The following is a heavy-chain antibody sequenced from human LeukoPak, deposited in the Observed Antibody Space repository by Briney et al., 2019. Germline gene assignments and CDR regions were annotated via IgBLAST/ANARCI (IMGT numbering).Heavy chain of an antibody. D-gene: IGHD3-16*01. CDR2: ISYTGTYI. Sequence: GGSLRLSCAASAFSLNAYNMNWVRQAPGKGLEWVSSISYTGTYIYYADSVKGRFTISRDNAQNSLYLQMNSLRAEDTAIYYCANGGMRLPLDYWGQGTLVTVSS. CDR3: ANGGMRLPLDY. CDR1: AFSLNAYN. V-gene: IGHV3-21*04. J-gene: IGHJ4*02.